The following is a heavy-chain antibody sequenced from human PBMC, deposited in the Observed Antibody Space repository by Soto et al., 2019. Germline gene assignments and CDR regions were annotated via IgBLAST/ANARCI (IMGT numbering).Heavy chain of an antibody. D-gene: IGHD2-2*01. CDR1: GFTFSDYY. J-gene: IGHJ6*02. V-gene: IGHV3-11*06. Sequence: RRLSCAASGFTFSDYYMSWIRQAPGKGLEWVSYISSSSSYTNYADSVKGRFTISRDNAKNSLYLQMNSLRAEDTAVYYCARDSRYCSSTSCQDANYYYYGMDVWGQGTTVTVSS. CDR3: ARDSRYCSSTSCQDANYYYYGMDV. CDR2: ISSSSSYT.